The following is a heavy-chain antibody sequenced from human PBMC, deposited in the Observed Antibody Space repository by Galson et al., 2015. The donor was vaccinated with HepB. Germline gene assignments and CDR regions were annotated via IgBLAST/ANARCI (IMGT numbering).Heavy chain of an antibody. CDR2: INPNSGGT. V-gene: IGHV1-2*04. J-gene: IGHJ5*02. CDR3: ARGSWFFGVVTPVDWFDP. CDR1: GYTFTGYY. Sequence: SVKVSCKASGYTFTGYYMHWVRQAPGQGLEWMRWINPNSGGTNYAQKFQGWVTMTRDTSISTAYMELSRLRSDDTAVYYCARGSWFFGVVTPVDWFDPWGQGTLVTVSS. D-gene: IGHD3-3*01.